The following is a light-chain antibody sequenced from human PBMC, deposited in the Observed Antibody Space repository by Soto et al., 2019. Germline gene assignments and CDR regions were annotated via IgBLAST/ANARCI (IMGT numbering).Light chain of an antibody. CDR1: QSVSTW. CDR2: DAS. V-gene: IGKV1-5*01. J-gene: IGKJ1*01. CDR3: QEYKTWT. Sequence: DIQMTQSPSPLSASVGDTVTITCRASQSVSTWLAWYQQTPGKAPKLLMYDASTLESGAPARFSGSGSGTEFTLTISSLQPEDFATYHCQEYKTWTLGQGTKVDIK.